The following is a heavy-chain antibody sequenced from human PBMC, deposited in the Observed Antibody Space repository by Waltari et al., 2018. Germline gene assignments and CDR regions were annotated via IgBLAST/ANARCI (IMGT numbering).Heavy chain of an antibody. J-gene: IGHJ5*02. V-gene: IGHV1-2*02. Sequence: QVQLGQSGAEVEKPGASGKVSCKASGYTFTGYYMLWGRQSPGQGLEWMGWITPNSGGTNYAQKFQARVTMTSDTSISTAYMELSRLRSDDTAVYYCARATMVVRYNWFDPWGQGTLVTVSS. CDR1: GYTFTGYY. CDR2: ITPNSGGT. D-gene: IGHD2-21*01. CDR3: ARATMVVRYNWFDP.